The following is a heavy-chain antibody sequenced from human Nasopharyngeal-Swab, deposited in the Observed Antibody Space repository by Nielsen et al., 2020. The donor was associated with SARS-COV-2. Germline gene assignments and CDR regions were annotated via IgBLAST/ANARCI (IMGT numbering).Heavy chain of an antibody. Sequence: GSLRLSCTVSGGSISSSSYYWVWIRQPPGKGLEWIGSIYYSGSTYYNPSLKSRVTISVDTSKNQFSLKLSSVTAADTAVYYCATYGYGSHYYYMDVWGKGTTVTVSS. J-gene: IGHJ6*03. CDR2: IYYSGST. V-gene: IGHV4-39*01. CDR3: ATYGYGSHYYYMDV. CDR1: GGSISSSSYY. D-gene: IGHD5-18*01.